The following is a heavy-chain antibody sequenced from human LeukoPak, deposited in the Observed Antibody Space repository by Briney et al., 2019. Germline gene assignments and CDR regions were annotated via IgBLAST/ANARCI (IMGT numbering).Heavy chain of an antibody. Sequence: PGGSLRLSCAASGFTFDDYGMSWVRQAPGKGLEWVSGINWNGGSTGYADSVKGRFTISRDNSKNTLYLQMNSLRAEDTAVYYCARETGDILTGLAWGQGTLVTVSS. D-gene: IGHD3-9*01. J-gene: IGHJ4*02. V-gene: IGHV3-20*04. CDR3: ARETGDILTGLA. CDR2: INWNGGST. CDR1: GFTFDDYG.